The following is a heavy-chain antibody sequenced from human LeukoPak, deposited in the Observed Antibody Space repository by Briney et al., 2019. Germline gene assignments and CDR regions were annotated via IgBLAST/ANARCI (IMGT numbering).Heavy chain of an antibody. Sequence: GPSVKVSCKVSGYTLTENYIHWVRQAPRQGLEWMGLINPHTGAANYTERFQGRVTLTRDTSSSTAYMHLTSLRSDDTATYYCARGKSGYSPWGQGTPVTVSS. J-gene: IGHJ4*02. CDR1: GYTLTENY. D-gene: IGHD3-22*01. V-gene: IGHV1-2*02. CDR2: INPHTGAA. CDR3: ARGKSGYSP.